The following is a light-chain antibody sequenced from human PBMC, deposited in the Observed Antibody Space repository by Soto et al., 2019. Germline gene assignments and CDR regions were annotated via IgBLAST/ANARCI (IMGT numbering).Light chain of an antibody. V-gene: IGLV2-14*01. Sequence: QSALTQPASVSGSPGQSIAISCTGTSSDVGTYDYVSWLQQHPGKAPELMIFDVSNRPSGVSDRFSGSKSGSTAALTISGLQVEDEAYYSCSSYPTSNIYVFGNGTKVTFL. J-gene: IGLJ1*01. CDR3: SSYPTSNIYV. CDR1: SSDVGTYDY. CDR2: DVS.